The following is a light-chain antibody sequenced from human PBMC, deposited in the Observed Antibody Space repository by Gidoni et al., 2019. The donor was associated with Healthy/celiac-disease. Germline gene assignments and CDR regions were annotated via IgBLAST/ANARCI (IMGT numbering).Light chain of an antibody. V-gene: IGKV4-1*01. Sequence: IVMTHSPHSLAVSLCERATINCKSSQSVLYSSNNKNYLAWYQQKPGQPPKLLIYWASTRESGVPDRFSGSGSGTDFTLTISSLQAEDVAVYYCQKYYSTPQTFGQGTKVEIK. J-gene: IGKJ1*01. CDR1: QSVLYSSNNKNY. CDR2: WAS. CDR3: QKYYSTPQT.